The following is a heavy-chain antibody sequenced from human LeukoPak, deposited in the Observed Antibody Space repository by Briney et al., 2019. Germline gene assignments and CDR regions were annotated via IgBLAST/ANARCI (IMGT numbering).Heavy chain of an antibody. CDR3: AADSRRSSGWFLPDRFDI. Sequence: ASVKVSCKASGYTFTGYYMHWVRQAPGQGLEWMGWINPNSGGTNYAPKFQGRVTMTRDTSISTAYMELSRLRSDDTAVYYCAADSRRSSGWFLPDRFDIWGQGTKVTVPS. CDR2: INPNSGGT. V-gene: IGHV1-2*02. D-gene: IGHD6-19*01. J-gene: IGHJ3*02. CDR1: GYTFTGYY.